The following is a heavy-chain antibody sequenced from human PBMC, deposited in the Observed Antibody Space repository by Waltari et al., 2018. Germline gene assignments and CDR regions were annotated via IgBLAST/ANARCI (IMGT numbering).Heavy chain of an antibody. Sequence: QVQLVQSGAEVKKPGSSVKVSCKASGGTFSSYAIRWVRPAPGQGLEWMGGIIPIFGTANYAQKFQGRVTITADESTSTAYMELSSLRSEDTAVYYCARDPSGYDYVWGSYRLNWFDPWGQGTLVTVSS. V-gene: IGHV1-69*01. D-gene: IGHD3-16*02. CDR3: ARDPSGYDYVWGSYRLNWFDP. CDR1: GGTFSSYA. J-gene: IGHJ5*02. CDR2: IIPIFGTA.